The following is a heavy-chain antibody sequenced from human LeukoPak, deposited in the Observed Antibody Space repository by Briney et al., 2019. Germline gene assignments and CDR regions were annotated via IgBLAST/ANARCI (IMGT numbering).Heavy chain of an antibody. CDR3: AKDWGEYFDYVWGSFTSFDS. J-gene: IGHJ4*02. D-gene: IGHD3-16*01. CDR2: ITLSSSSI. V-gene: IGHV3-48*01. Sequence: GGSLRLSCAASGFNFNNYSMNWVRQAPGEGLEWVSYITLSSSSIYYADSVKGRFTISRDNAKNSLYLQMNSLRAEDTAVYYCAKDWGEYFDYVWGSFTSFDSWGQGTLVTVSS. CDR1: GFNFNNYS.